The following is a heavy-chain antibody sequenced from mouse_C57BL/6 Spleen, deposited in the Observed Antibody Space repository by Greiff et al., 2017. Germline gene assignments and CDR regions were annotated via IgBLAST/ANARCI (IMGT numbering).Heavy chain of an antibody. D-gene: IGHD2-5*01. CDR1: GFNIKDYY. V-gene: IGHV14-2*01. J-gene: IGHJ2*01. CDR2: IDPEDGET. CDR3: ARPTYHSNSDFDY. Sequence: VQLKESGAELVKPGASVKLSCTASGFNIKDYYMHWVKQRTEQGLEWIGRIDPEDGETKYAPKFQGKATITADPSSNTAYLQLSSLTSEDTAVYYCARPTYHSNSDFDYWGQGTTLTVSS.